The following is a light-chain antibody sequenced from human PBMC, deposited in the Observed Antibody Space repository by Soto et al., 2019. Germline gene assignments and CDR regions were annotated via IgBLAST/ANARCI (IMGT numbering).Light chain of an antibody. Sequence: DIQLTQSPSFLSASVGDSVTITCRASQGISSYLAWYQQGPGRAPKPLIYAASTLQSGVPSRFSGSGSGTEFTLTISSLQPEDFATYSCQQLNSYPLTFGGGTKVEIK. CDR3: QQLNSYPLT. CDR1: QGISSY. CDR2: AAS. V-gene: IGKV1-9*01. J-gene: IGKJ4*01.